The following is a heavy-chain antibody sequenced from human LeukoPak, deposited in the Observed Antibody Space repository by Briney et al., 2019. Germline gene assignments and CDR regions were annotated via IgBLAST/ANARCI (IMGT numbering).Heavy chain of an antibody. Sequence: SETLSLTCAVYGGSFSGYYWSWIRQPPGKGLEWIGEINHSGSTNYNPSLKSRVTISVDTPKNQFSLKLSSVTAADTAVYYCARGRPYYYYGMDVWGQGTTVTVSS. CDR1: GGSFSGYY. CDR3: ARGRPYYYYGMDV. V-gene: IGHV4-34*01. CDR2: INHSGST. J-gene: IGHJ6*02.